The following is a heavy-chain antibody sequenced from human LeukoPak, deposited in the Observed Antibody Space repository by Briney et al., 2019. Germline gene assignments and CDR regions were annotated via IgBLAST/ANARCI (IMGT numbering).Heavy chain of an antibody. J-gene: IGHJ6*03. Sequence: SETLSLTCTVSGGSISSSSYYWGWIRQPPGKGLEWIGSIYYSGSTYYNPSLKSRVTISVDTSKNQFSLKLSSVTAADTAVYYCARKWGSGVYYYYMDVWGKGTTVTVSS. CDR2: IYYSGST. CDR1: GGSISSSSYY. CDR3: ARKWGSGVYYYYMDV. V-gene: IGHV4-39*01. D-gene: IGHD6-19*01.